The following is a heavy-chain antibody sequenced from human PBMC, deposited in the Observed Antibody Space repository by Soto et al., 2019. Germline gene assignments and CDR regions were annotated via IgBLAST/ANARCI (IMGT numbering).Heavy chain of an antibody. CDR3: VRHGQQQLVPVNHYAIDV. D-gene: IGHD6-13*01. CDR2: IYYSGST. Sequence: SETLSLTCTVSGGSISSSSYYWGWIRQPPGKGLEWIGSIYYSGSTYYNPSLKSRVTISVDTSKNQFSLKLSSVTAADTAVYYCVRHGQQQLVPVNHYAIDVWGQGTTVT. J-gene: IGHJ6*02. CDR1: GGSISSSSYY. V-gene: IGHV4-39*01.